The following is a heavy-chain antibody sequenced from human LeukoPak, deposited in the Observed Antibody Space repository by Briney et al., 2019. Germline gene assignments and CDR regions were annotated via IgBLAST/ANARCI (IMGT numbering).Heavy chain of an antibody. Sequence: GGSLRLSCAASGFTFSSYSMNWVRQAPGKGLEWVSSISSSSSYIYYADSVKGRFTISRDNAKNSLYLQMNSLRAEDTAVYYCARDPPNWGFGLWGQGTLVTVSS. V-gene: IGHV3-21*01. CDR3: ARDPPNWGFGL. CDR1: GFTFSSYS. D-gene: IGHD7-27*01. J-gene: IGHJ4*02. CDR2: ISSSSSYI.